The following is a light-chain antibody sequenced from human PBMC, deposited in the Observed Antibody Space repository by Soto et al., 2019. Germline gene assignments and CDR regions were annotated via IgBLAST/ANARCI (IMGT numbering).Light chain of an antibody. V-gene: IGKV3D-15*01. J-gene: IGKJ4*01. CDR3: QQYHNWVT. CDR2: GAS. CDR1: QSVSSN. Sequence: EIAMTQSPGTLSVSAWEIATLSCGASQSVSSNLAWYQQKPGQAPRLLIYGASTRATGIPARFSGSGCGTEFTLSISSLQSEDFAVDYCQQYHNWVTFGGGTKVDIK.